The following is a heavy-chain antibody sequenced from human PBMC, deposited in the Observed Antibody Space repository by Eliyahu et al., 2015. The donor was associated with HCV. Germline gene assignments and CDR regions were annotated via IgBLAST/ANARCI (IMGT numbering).Heavy chain of an antibody. CDR3: ATSYYYDSSGLLPDNAFDI. V-gene: IGHV4-39*01. CDR2: MYYSGST. D-gene: IGHD3-22*01. J-gene: IGHJ3*02. Sequence: QHQLQESGPGLVKPSETLSLTCTVSGGSISSSGYYWGWIRQPPGKGLXWIGTMYYSGSTYYDPSLKXRVXISADTPKKQFSLKLSSVTAADTAVYYCATSYYYDSSGLLPDNAFDIWGQGTXVTVSS. CDR1: GGSISSSGYY.